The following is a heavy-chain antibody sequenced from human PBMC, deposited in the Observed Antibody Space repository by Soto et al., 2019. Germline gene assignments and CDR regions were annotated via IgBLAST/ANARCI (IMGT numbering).Heavy chain of an antibody. CDR3: ARDKNWAFDY. J-gene: IGHJ4*02. CDR2: ISGSSKTI. CDR1: GLTFSGDS. V-gene: IGHV3-48*02. Sequence: GGSLRLSCVASGLTFSGDSINWVRQAPGKGLEWVSYISGSSKTIHYADSVKGRYTISRDNAKYSVYLQMNSLRDEDMAVYYCARDKNWAFDYWGQGALVTVSS. D-gene: IGHD7-27*01.